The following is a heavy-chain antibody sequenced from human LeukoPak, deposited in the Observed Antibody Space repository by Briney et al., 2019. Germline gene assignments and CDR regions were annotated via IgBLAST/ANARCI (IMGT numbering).Heavy chain of an antibody. CDR3: ARDLMPYYYYGMDV. Sequence: GGSLRLSCAASGFTFNDYYMSWIRQAPGKGLEWVSYISSSGSTIYYADSVKGRFTISRDNAKNSLYLQMNSLRDEDTAVYYCARDLMPYYYYGMDVWGQGTTVTVSS. CDR1: GFTFNDYY. CDR2: ISSSGSTI. V-gene: IGHV3-11*04. D-gene: IGHD2-2*01. J-gene: IGHJ6*02.